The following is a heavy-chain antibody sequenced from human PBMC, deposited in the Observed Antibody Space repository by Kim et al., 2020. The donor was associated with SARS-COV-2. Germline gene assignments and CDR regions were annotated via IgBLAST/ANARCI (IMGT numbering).Heavy chain of an antibody. CDR2: ISYDGSNK. V-gene: IGHV3-30-3*01. CDR1: GFTFSSYA. Sequence: GGSLRLSCAASGFTFSSYAMHWVRQAPGKGLEWVAVISYDGSNKYYADSVKGRFTISRDNSKNTLYLQMNSLRAEDTAVYYCARPKLAHYDFWSGYYLDYWGQGTLVTVSS. D-gene: IGHD3-3*01. J-gene: IGHJ4*02. CDR3: ARPKLAHYDFWSGYYLDY.